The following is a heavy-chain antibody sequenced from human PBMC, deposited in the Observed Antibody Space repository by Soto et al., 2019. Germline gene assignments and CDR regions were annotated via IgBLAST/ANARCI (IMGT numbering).Heavy chain of an antibody. J-gene: IGHJ6*02. CDR2: IITMFGKP. CDR1: GGTFRSYA. V-gene: IGHV1-69*01. CDR3: ARSMDTNYFYCMDV. Sequence: QVQLVQSGAEVREPGSSVKVSCEASGGTFRSYAINWVRQAPGQGLEWMGGIITMFGKPNYAEKFLGRVTISADESTRTAYMEVTRLKSEDAAVYYCARSMDTNYFYCMDVWGLGTTVTVSS. D-gene: IGHD2-8*01.